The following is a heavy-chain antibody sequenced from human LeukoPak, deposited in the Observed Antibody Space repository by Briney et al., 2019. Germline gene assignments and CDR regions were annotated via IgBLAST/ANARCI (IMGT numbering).Heavy chain of an antibody. J-gene: IGHJ6*03. CDR3: ARSVVPSIGYYYYYMDV. D-gene: IGHD2-2*01. Sequence: SETLSLTCAVYGGSFSGYYWSWIRQPPGKRLEWIGEINHSGSTNYNPSLKSRVTISVDTSKNQFSLKLSSVTAADTAVYYCARSVVPSIGYYYYYMDVWGKGTTVTVSS. CDR1: GGSFSGYY. V-gene: IGHV4-34*01. CDR2: INHSGST.